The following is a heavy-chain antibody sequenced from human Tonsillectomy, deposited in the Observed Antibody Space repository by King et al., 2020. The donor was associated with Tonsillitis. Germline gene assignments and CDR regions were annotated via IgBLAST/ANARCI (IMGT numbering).Heavy chain of an antibody. CDR1: GCSISSGGYY. Sequence: QLQESGPGLVKPSQTLSLTCTVSGCSISSGGYYWSGIRQHPGKGLEWIGYIYYSGSTYYNPSLKSRVTISVDTSKNQFSLKLSSVTAADTAVYYCARDDRDYYGFTRFQHWGQGTLVTVSS. CDR3: ARDDRDYYGFTRFQH. CDR2: IYYSGST. D-gene: IGHD3-10*01. V-gene: IGHV4-31*03. J-gene: IGHJ1*01.